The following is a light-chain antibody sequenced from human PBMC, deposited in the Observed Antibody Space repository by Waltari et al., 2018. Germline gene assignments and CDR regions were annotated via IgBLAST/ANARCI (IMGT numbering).Light chain of an antibody. CDR1: QSVSSSY. V-gene: IGKV3-20*01. Sequence: EIVLTQSPGTLSLSPGERATLSCRASQSVSSSYLAWYQQKPGQAPRLLIYGASSRATGIPDRFSGSGSGTDFTLTISRLEPEDFAVYYCHHYYIPPLTFGQGTRLEIK. CDR2: GAS. CDR3: HHYYIPPLT. J-gene: IGKJ5*01.